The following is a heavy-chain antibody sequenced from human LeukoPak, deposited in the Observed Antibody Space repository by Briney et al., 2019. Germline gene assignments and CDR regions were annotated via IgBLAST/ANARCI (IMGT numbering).Heavy chain of an antibody. CDR2: INPNRGGT. J-gene: IGHJ4*01. V-gene: IGHV1-2*06. D-gene: IGHD6-25*01. CDR1: GYTFTGYY. Sequence: ASVKLSCKASGYTFTGYYIHWVRQAPGQGLEWMGRINPNRGGTNYAQKFQGRVTMTRDTSISTAYMELSSLRSDDTAIYYCARLTTIGNGSGCFVIWGHGTLVSVSS. CDR3: ARLTTIGNGSGCFVI.